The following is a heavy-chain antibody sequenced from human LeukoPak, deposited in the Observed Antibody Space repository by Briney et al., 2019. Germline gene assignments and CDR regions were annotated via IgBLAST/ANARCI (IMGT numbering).Heavy chain of an antibody. J-gene: IGHJ5*02. CDR3: ARGSAGYEHNWFDP. CDR1: GGTFSSYA. CDR2: IIPIFGTA. Sequence: ASVKVSCKASGGTFSSYAISWVRQAPGQGLEWMGGIIPIFGTANYAQKFQGRVTITADESTSTAYMELSSLRSEDTAVYYCARGSAGYEHNWFDPWGQGTLVTVSS. V-gene: IGHV1-69*01. D-gene: IGHD5-12*01.